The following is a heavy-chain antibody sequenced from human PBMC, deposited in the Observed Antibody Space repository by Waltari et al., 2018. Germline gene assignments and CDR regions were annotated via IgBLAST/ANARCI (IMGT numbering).Heavy chain of an antibody. CDR1: GFTVSSNY. Sequence: EVQLVETGGGLIQPGGSLRLSCAASGFTVSSNYMSWVRQAPGKGLEWVSVIYSGGSTYYADSVKGRFTISRDNSKNTLYLQMNSLRAEDTAAYYCARETQNYVWGSYLPDWGQGTLVTVSS. V-gene: IGHV3-53*02. D-gene: IGHD3-16*02. CDR2: IYSGGST. J-gene: IGHJ4*02. CDR3: ARETQNYVWGSYLPD.